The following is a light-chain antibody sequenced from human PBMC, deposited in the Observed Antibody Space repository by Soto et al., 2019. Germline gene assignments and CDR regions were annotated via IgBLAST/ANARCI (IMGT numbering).Light chain of an antibody. CDR1: QSISSY. CDR2: AAS. V-gene: IGKV1-39*01. CDR3: QQSYNTLPT. J-gene: IGKJ1*01. Sequence: DIQMTQSPSSLSASVGDRVTITCRASQSISSYLNWYQQKPGKAPKRLIYAASTLQSGVPSRFSGSGSGTDFTLTISSLQPADFATYYCQQSYNTLPTFGQVSKV.